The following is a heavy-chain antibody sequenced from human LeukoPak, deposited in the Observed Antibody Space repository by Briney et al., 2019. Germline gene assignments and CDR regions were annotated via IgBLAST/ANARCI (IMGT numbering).Heavy chain of an antibody. J-gene: IGHJ4*02. V-gene: IGHV1-24*01. D-gene: IGHD3-9*01. CDR1: GYTLTELS. CDR3: ARGPPARYYDILTGYYVIDY. Sequence: ASVKVSCKVSGYTLTELSMHWVRQAPGKGLEWMGGFDPEDGETIYAQKFQGRVTMTEDTSTDTAYMELSSLRSEDTAVYYCARGPPARYYDILTGYYVIDYWGQGTLVTVSS. CDR2: FDPEDGET.